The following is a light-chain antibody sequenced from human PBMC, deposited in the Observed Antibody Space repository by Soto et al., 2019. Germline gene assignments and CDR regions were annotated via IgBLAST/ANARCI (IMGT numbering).Light chain of an antibody. CDR3: QQNGSPPLT. J-gene: IGKJ1*01. CDR2: GAS. CDR1: QSVSSSY. Sequence: EIVLTQSPGTLSLSPGERATLSCRASQSVSSSYLAWYQQKPGQAPRLLIYGASSRATGIPDRFSGSGSGTDFTITISRLEPEDFAVYYCQQNGSPPLTFGQGTKVEIK. V-gene: IGKV3-20*01.